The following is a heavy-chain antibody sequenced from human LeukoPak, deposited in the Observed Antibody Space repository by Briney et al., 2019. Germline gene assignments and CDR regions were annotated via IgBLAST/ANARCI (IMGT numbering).Heavy chain of an antibody. D-gene: IGHD7-27*01. CDR2: IWYDGSQK. J-gene: IGHJ4*02. Sequence: PGRSLNLSCAASGITFSTSGMHWVRQAPGKGLEWVAVIWYDGSQKYYADSVKGRFTISRDNSKDTLFLQMNSLTLEDTAVYYCAKDTGHLILGDYWGQGTLVIVSS. CDR1: GITFSTSG. V-gene: IGHV3-33*06. CDR3: AKDTGHLILGDY.